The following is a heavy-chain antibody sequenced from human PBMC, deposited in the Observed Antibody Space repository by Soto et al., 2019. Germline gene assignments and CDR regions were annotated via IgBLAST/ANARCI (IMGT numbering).Heavy chain of an antibody. J-gene: IGHJ5*02. CDR1: GLSITDSEMG. V-gene: IGHV2-26*01. CDR3: ARRHLAVAVIPWFDP. CDR2: IESNGEK. D-gene: IGHD2-21*01. Sequence: QVTLKESGPVLVKPTEPLTLRCTVSGLSITDSEMGVSWIRQPPGQPLGWLAQIESNGEKSYSTFLKSRLAIAKDTSKSQRLLTMTTMDPADTATYYCARRHLAVAVIPWFDPWGQGIPVTVSS.